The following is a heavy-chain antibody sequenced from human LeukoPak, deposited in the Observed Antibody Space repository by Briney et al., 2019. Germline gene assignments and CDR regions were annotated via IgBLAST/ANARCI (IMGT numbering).Heavy chain of an antibody. CDR2: ISGSGGST. D-gene: IGHD3-9*01. Sequence: GGSLRLSCAASGFTFSSYAMSWVRQAPGKGLEWVSAISGSGGSTYYADSVKGRFTISRDNSKNTLYLQMNTLRAEDTAVYYCATWYYDILTGYQAHFDYWGQGTLVTVSS. CDR1: GFTFSSYA. CDR3: ATWYYDILTGYQAHFDY. J-gene: IGHJ4*02. V-gene: IGHV3-23*01.